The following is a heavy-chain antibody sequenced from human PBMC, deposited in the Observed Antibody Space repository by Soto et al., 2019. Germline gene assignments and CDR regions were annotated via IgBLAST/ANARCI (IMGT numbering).Heavy chain of an antibody. CDR3: ARGNDAFDI. CDR1: GGSISSYY. CDR2: IYYSGST. V-gene: IGHV4-59*01. J-gene: IGHJ3*02. Sequence: SETLSLTCTVSGGSISSYYWSWIRQPPGKGLEWIGYIYYSGSTNYNPSPKSRVTISVDTSKNQSSLKLSSVTAADTAVYYCARGNDAFDIWGQGTMVTVSS.